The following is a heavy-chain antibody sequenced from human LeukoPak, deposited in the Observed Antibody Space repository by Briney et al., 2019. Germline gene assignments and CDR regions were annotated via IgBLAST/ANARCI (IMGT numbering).Heavy chain of an antibody. D-gene: IGHD6-19*01. CDR3: ARDRGYSSGWSADY. Sequence: GGSLRLSCAASGFSFSSYGMHWVRQAPGKGLEWVAIIWYDGSHKYYADSVKGRFTISRDSSKNTLYLQMNSLRVDDTAVYYCARDRGYSSGWSADYWGQGTLVTVSS. CDR1: GFSFSSYG. J-gene: IGHJ4*02. CDR2: IWYDGSHK. V-gene: IGHV3-33*01.